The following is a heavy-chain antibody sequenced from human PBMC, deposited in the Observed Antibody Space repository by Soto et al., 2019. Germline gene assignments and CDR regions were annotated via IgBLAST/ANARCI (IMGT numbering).Heavy chain of an antibody. V-gene: IGHV3-23*01. Sequence: HPGGSLRLSCAASGFTFSSYAMSWVRQAPGKGLEWVSVISGSGGSTYYADSVKGRFTISRDNSKNTLYLQMDSLRAEDTAVYYCAKGDDFWSGYYYQKYGMDVWGQGTTVTVSS. J-gene: IGHJ6*02. D-gene: IGHD3-3*01. CDR3: AKGDDFWSGYYYQKYGMDV. CDR1: GFTFSSYA. CDR2: ISGSGGST.